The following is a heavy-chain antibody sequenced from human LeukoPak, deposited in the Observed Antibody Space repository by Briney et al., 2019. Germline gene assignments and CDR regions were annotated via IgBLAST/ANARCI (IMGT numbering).Heavy chain of an antibody. CDR1: GFTFSSYA. CDR3: ARGVAGPTYYFGY. J-gene: IGHJ4*02. D-gene: IGHD6-19*01. Sequence: PGGSLRLSCAASGFTFSSYAMNWVRQAPGKGLEWVSSISSSSSYIYYADSVKGRFTISRDNAKNSLYLQMNSLRAEDTAVYYCARGVAGPTYYFGYWGQGTLVTVSS. CDR2: ISSSSSYI. V-gene: IGHV3-21*01.